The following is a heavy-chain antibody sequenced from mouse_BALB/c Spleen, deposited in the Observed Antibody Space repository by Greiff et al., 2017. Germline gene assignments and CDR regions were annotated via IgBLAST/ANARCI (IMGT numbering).Heavy chain of an antibody. Sequence: QVQLQQSGAELVRPGTSVKVSCKASGYAFTNYLIEWVKQKPEQGLEWIGYISPGNGDIKYNEKFKGKATLTADKSSSTAYMQLNSLTSEDSAVYFCKGFMDYWGQGTSVTVSS. D-gene: IGHD3-3*01. CDR1: GYAFTNYL. J-gene: IGHJ4*01. CDR2: ISPGNGDI. CDR3: KGFMDY. V-gene: IGHV1-54*01.